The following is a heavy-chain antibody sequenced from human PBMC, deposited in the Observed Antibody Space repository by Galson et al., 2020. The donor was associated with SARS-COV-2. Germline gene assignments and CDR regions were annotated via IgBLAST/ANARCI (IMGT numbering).Heavy chain of an antibody. J-gene: IGHJ1*01. CDR3: TRARTEGGVSTGY. CDR2: IRSKANNYAT. D-gene: IGHD3-16*01. V-gene: IGHV3-73*01. Sequence: GSLRLSCAASGLTFTGSAMHWVRQAPGKGLEWIGRIRSKANNYATDYIESVEGRFTISRDDSMNTAYLQMNNLKAEDTAVYYCTRARTEGGVSTGYWGQGIPVAVSS. CDR1: GLTFTGSA.